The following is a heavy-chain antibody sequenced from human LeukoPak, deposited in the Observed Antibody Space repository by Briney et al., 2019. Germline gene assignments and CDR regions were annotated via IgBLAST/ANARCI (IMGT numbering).Heavy chain of an antibody. CDR1: GFTFGAYA. CDR2: ISSSSSYI. Sequence: GGSLRLSCAASGFTFGAYAMNWVRQAPGKGLEWVSSISSSSSYIYYADSVKGRFTISRDNAKNSLYLQMNSLRAEDTAVYYCARAVEMATSLWGQGTMVTVSS. CDR3: ARAVEMATSL. D-gene: IGHD5-24*01. V-gene: IGHV3-21*01. J-gene: IGHJ3*01.